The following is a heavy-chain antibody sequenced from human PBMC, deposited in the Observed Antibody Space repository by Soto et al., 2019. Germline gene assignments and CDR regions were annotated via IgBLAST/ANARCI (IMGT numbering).Heavy chain of an antibody. CDR1: GFTFSSYG. CDR3: ARDRSSSADAFDI. D-gene: IGHD6-6*01. J-gene: IGHJ3*02. CDR2: IWYDGSNK. V-gene: IGHV3-33*01. Sequence: GGSLRLSCAASGFTFSSYGMHWVRQAPGKGLEWVAVIWYDGSNKYYADSVKGRFTISRDNSKNTLYLQMNSLRAEDTAVYYCARDRSSSADAFDIWGQGTMVTVSS.